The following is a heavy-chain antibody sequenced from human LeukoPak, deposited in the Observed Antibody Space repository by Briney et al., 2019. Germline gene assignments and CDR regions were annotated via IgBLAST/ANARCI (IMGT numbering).Heavy chain of an antibody. CDR1: GGSISSYY. CDR3: ARTGSLDAFDI. V-gene: IGHV4-59*08. Sequence: SETLSLTCTVSGGSISSYYWSWIRQPPGKGLEWIGSIYHSGSTYYNPSLKSRVTISVDTSKNQFSLKLSSVTAADTAVYYCARTGSLDAFDIWGPGTMVTVSS. J-gene: IGHJ3*02. D-gene: IGHD1-26*01. CDR2: IYHSGST.